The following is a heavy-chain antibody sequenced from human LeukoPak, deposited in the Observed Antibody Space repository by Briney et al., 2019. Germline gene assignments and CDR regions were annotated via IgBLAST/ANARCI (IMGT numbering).Heavy chain of an antibody. J-gene: IGHJ4*02. V-gene: IGHV4-38-2*02. CDR2: IYHSGST. CDR1: GYSISSGYY. D-gene: IGHD3-16*02. CDR3: ARRYMATSAEDFDY. Sequence: SETLSLTCTVSGYSISSGYYWGWIRQPPGKGLEWIGSIYHSGSTYYNPSLKSRVTISVDTSKNQFSLKLSSVTAADTAVYYCARRYMATSAEDFDYWGQGTLVTVSS.